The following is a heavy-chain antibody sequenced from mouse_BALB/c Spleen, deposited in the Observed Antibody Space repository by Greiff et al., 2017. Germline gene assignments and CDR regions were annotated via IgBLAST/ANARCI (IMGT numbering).Heavy chain of an antibody. CDR2: ISSGGSYT. J-gene: IGHJ2*01. Sequence: EVKVEESGGGLVKPGGSLKLSCAASGFTFSSYTMSWVRQTPEKRLEWVATISSGGSYTYYPDSVKGRFTISRDNAKNTLYLQMSSLKSEDTAMYYCTRDLGAYYGNPGYFDYWGQGTTLTVSS. CDR1: GFTFSSYT. V-gene: IGHV5-6-4*01. D-gene: IGHD2-10*01. CDR3: TRDLGAYYGNPGYFDY.